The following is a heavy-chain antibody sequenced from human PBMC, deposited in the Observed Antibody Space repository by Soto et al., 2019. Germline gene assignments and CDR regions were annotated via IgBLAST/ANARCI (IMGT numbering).Heavy chain of an antibody. CDR1: GFSFSNAGLG. CDR2: IFSNDEK. V-gene: IGHV2-26*04. Sequence: QVTVKESGPVLVKPTETLTLTCTVSGFSFSNAGLGVSWICQPPGKALEWLAHIFSNDEKSYSTSLKSRLTISKDTPKSQVVLIMTNMDPVDTATYYCASTYSASWYWFDPWGQGTLVTVSS. CDR3: ASTYSASWYWFDP. D-gene: IGHD6-13*01. J-gene: IGHJ5*02.